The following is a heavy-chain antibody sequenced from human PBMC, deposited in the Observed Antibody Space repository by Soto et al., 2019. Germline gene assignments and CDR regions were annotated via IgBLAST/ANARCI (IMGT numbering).Heavy chain of an antibody. D-gene: IGHD3-10*01. CDR1: GGSISSSSYY. Sequence: QLQLQESGPGLVKPSETLSLTCTVSGGSISSSSYYWGWIRQPPGKGLEWIGSIYYSGSTYYNPSRKSRATVPVDTSKNQFSLKLSAVTAADTAVYYCARITMVRGVIITSYYFDYWGQGTLVTVSS. CDR3: ARITMVRGVIITSYYFDY. V-gene: IGHV4-39*01. J-gene: IGHJ4*02. CDR2: IYYSGST.